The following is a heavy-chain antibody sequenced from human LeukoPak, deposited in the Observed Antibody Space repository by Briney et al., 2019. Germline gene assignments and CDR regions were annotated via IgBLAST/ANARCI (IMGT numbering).Heavy chain of an antibody. CDR1: GGSISHYY. CDR2: FYDSGSS. D-gene: IGHD3-10*01. J-gene: IGHJ4*02. CDR3: XXXRIXYGNEF. Sequence: KPSETLSLTCAVSGGSISHYYWSWIRQPPGKGLEWIGYFYDSGSSSDNPSLRSRLTISMDTSKKQLSLKLSSVTAADTAVYYCXXXRIXYGNEFXGQGILVTVSS. V-gene: IGHV4-59*08.